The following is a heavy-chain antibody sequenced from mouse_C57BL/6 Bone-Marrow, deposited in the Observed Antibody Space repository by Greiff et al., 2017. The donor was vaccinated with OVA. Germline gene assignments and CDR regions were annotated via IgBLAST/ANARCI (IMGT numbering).Heavy chain of an antibody. CDR3: ARPPLGGYDGDWFAY. CDR2: INPSTGGT. V-gene: IGHV1-42*01. Sequence: EVQLQQSGPELVKPGASVKISCKASGYSFTGYYMNWVKQSPEKSLEWIGEINPSTGGTTYNQKFKAKATLTVDKSSSTAYMQLKSLTSEDSAVYYCARPPLGGYDGDWFAYWGQGTLVTVSA. J-gene: IGHJ3*01. D-gene: IGHD2-14*01. CDR1: GYSFTGYY.